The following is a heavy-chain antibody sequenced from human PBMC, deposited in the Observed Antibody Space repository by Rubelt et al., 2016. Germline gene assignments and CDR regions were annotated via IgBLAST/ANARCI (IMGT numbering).Heavy chain of an antibody. V-gene: IGHV3-73*01. D-gene: IGHD2-15*01. Sequence: AASVKGRFTIFRDDSKNTAYLQMNSLKTGDTALYYCTRHATTSHGMDVWGLGTTVTVSS. J-gene: IGHJ6*02. CDR3: TRHATTSHGMDV.